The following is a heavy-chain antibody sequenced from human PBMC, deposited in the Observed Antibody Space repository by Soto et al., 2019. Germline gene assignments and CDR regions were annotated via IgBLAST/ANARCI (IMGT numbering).Heavy chain of an antibody. V-gene: IGHV4-39*07. CDR3: ARRWGFTFDY. D-gene: IGHD1-26*01. J-gene: IGHJ4*02. Sequence: SETLSLTCAVSGGAISGRSNYWGWIRQPPGKGLEYIGSIYSGGSTYYNPSLKSRVTISVDTSKNQFSLKLSSVTAADTAVYYCARRWGFTFDYWGQGTLVTVSS. CDR2: IYSGGST. CDR1: GGAISGRSNY.